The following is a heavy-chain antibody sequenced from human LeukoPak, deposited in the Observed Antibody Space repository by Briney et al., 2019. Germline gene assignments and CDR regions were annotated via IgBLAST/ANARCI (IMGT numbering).Heavy chain of an antibody. Sequence: EASMKVSCKSSGFNFNDHYMHWVRQAPGQGLEWMGWINPNSGGTNYAQKFQGRVTMTRDTSISTAYMELSRLRSDDTAVYYCAREGTAMVRGVMAGDYYYYYMDVWGKGTTVTVSS. CDR2: INPNSGGT. D-gene: IGHD3-10*01. CDR3: AREGTAMVRGVMAGDYYYYYMDV. CDR1: GFNFNDHY. J-gene: IGHJ6*03. V-gene: IGHV1-2*02.